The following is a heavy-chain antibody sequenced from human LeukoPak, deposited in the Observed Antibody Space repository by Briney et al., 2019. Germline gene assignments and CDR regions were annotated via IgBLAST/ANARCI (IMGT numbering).Heavy chain of an antibody. V-gene: IGHV3-48*02. Sequence: PGGSLRLSCAASGFIFNAYNMYWVRQAPGKGLEWVSYISSGSDTINYADSMKGRFTISRDNAKNSLYLQMNSLRDEDTAVYLCARERSSSWYGYHYYGLDIWGQGTTVTVSS. CDR2: ISSGSDTI. CDR3: ARERSSSWYGYHYYGLDI. J-gene: IGHJ6*02. CDR1: GFIFNAYN. D-gene: IGHD6-13*01.